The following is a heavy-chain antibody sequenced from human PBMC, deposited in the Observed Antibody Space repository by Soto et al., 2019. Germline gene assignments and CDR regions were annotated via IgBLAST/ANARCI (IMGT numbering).Heavy chain of an antibody. CDR1: GFSLTTRGVG. V-gene: IGHV2-5*02. Sequence: QITLKESGPTLVKPTQTLTLTCTFSGFSLTTRGVGVGWIRQPPGKALECLALIYWDDDKRYSPSLQSRLSITKDTSKNQVVLTMTNVDPVDTATYYCAHIPNYYQYAWFDPWGQGILVSVSS. CDR2: IYWDDDK. D-gene: IGHD3-16*01. J-gene: IGHJ5*02. CDR3: AHIPNYYQYAWFDP.